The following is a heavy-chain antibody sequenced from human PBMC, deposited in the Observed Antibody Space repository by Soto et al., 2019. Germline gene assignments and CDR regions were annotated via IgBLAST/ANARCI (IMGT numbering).Heavy chain of an antibody. V-gene: IGHV3-53*01. CDR2: IYSGGRT. D-gene: IGHD6-19*01. CDR1: GFTVSSNF. J-gene: IGHJ3*02. Sequence: QPGGSLRLSCAASGFTVSSNFMSWVRQAPGKGLEWVSVIYSGGRTYYADSVKGRFTISRDNSKNTLYLQMNSLRAEDTALYYCASAQYSSGWSDAFDIWGQGTMVTVSS. CDR3: ASAQYSSGWSDAFDI.